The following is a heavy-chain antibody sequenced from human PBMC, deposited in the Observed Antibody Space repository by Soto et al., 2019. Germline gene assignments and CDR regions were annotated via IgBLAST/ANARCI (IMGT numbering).Heavy chain of an antibody. J-gene: IGHJ5*02. CDR3: ARVLGTSSSWYRGWFDP. V-gene: IGHV1-69*12. D-gene: IGHD6-13*01. CDR1: GGTFSSYA. Sequence: QVQLVQSGAEVKKPGSSVKVSCKASGGTFSSYAISWVRQAPGQGLEWMGGIIPIFGTANYAQKFQGRVTLTADESTSTAYMELSSLRSEDTAVYYCARVLGTSSSWYRGWFDPWGQGTLVTVSS. CDR2: IIPIFGTA.